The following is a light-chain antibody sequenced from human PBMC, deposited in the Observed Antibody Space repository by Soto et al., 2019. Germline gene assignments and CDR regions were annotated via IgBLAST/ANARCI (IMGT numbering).Light chain of an antibody. Sequence: QSALTQPASVSGSPGQSITISCTGTSSYVGGYKYVSWYQQHPDKAPKLIIFEVSNRPSGISSRFSGSKSGNTASLTISGLQAEDEADYYCASYTSSSTSVIFGRGTKLTV. CDR2: EVS. CDR1: SSYVGGYKY. CDR3: ASYTSSSTSVI. J-gene: IGLJ2*01. V-gene: IGLV2-14*01.